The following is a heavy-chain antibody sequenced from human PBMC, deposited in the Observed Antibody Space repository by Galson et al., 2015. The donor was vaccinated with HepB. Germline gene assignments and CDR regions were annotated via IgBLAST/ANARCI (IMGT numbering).Heavy chain of an antibody. J-gene: IGHJ5*01. CDR3: AHRRSLLYTTSWFDS. D-gene: IGHD2-2*02. CDR1: GFSLPSTGMT. Sequence: PALVKPPQTLTLTCTFSGFSLPSTGMTVGWIRQPPGEALQWLAVIYWDDNKRYNSSLKSRLTITKDTSKNQVVLTMTNVDPADSATYYCAHRRSLLYTTSWFDSWGQGTQVTVSS. V-gene: IGHV2-5*02. CDR2: IYWDDNK.